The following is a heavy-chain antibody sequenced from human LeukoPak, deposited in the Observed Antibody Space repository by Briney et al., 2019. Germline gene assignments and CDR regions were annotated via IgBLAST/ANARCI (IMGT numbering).Heavy chain of an antibody. CDR2: ISGSGGST. Sequence: GGSLRLSCAASGFTFSSYGMSWVRQAPGKGLEWVSAISGSGGSTYYADSVKGRFTISRDNSKNTLYLQMNSLRAEDTAVYYCAREVRAYGGYSQSDYWGQGTLVTVSS. CDR3: AREVRAYGGYSQSDY. J-gene: IGHJ4*02. V-gene: IGHV3-23*01. D-gene: IGHD5-12*01. CDR1: GFTFSSYG.